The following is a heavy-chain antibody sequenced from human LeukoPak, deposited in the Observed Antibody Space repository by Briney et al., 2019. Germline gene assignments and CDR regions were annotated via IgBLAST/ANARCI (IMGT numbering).Heavy chain of an antibody. CDR3: AREATPRPNSSGFYYGY. V-gene: IGHV3-23*01. CDR1: GFTFSGYA. CDR2: ITGSGGNT. D-gene: IGHD3-22*01. Sequence: GGSLRLSCAASGFTFSGYAMNWVRQAPGQGLEWVSHITGSGGNTYYADSVKGRFTISRDNSKSTLYLQMNGLRAEDTAVYYCAREATPRPNSSGFYYGYWGQGTLVTVSS. J-gene: IGHJ4*02.